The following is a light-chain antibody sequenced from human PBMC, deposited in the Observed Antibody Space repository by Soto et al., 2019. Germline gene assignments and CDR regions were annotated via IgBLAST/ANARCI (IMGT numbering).Light chain of an antibody. J-gene: IGKJ5*01. CDR3: QQLNSYPVT. CDR1: QGISSD. Sequence: IQLTQSPSSLSASVGDRVTITCRASQGISSDLAWYQQKPGKAPKLLIYSASTLQNGVPSMFSGSGSGTDFPLTISGLQPVDFATYYCQQLNSYPVTFGQVTRLEIK. CDR2: SAS. V-gene: IGKV1-9*01.